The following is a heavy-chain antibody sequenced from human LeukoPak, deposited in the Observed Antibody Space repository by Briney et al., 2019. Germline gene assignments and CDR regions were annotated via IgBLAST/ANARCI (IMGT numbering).Heavy chain of an antibody. CDR2: ITGSGGNT. V-gene: IGHV3-23*01. CDR1: GFTFSNYA. J-gene: IGHJ4*02. D-gene: IGHD3-9*01. Sequence: XLSXXASGFTFSNYAMSWVRQAPGKGLEWVSAITGSGGNTYYADSVKGRFTISRDNSKNTVCVQMNSLRAEDTAVYYCAKWGDYDVLAGYYVSDYWGQGTLVTVSS. CDR3: AKWGDYDVLAGYYVSDY.